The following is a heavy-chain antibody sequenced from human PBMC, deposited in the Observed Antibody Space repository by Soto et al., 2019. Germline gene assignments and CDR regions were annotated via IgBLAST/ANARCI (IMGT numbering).Heavy chain of an antibody. D-gene: IGHD1-1*01. CDR2: IDYTGNT. Sequence: PSETRSLACTVSGGCTSSDNDCLWIRKPPWKGREWIGHIDYTGNTGHSPSLKRRLALSRDTSKYQFSLTLSYVTAPDTSLYFCALEGGESSDGLYYFDSWGQGSLVTASS. CDR3: ALEGGESSDGLYYFDS. CDR1: GGCTSSDND. J-gene: IGHJ4*02. V-gene: IGHV4-30-4*01.